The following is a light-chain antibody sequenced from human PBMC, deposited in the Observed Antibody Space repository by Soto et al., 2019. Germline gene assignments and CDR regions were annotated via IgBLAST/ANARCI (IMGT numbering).Light chain of an antibody. CDR3: QLYGASPET. J-gene: IGKJ1*01. V-gene: IGKV3-20*01. CDR1: QSVSSAY. Sequence: IVVEISPGNVSLSPKERTTRSCRSIQSVSSAYLAWYQQKPGQAPRLLIYNVSRRATGIPDRFSGSGSGTDFTLTFSRLEPEDFAVYYCQLYGASPETFGQGTKVDIK. CDR2: NVS.